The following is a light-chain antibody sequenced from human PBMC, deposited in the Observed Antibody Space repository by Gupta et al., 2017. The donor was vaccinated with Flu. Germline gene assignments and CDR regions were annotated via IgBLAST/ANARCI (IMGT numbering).Light chain of an antibody. V-gene: IGKV2-29*01. Sequence: DSVMTHTPLSLSVTPGQPASIYCKSSQSRRHSDGKTYLYRYLQKPDQTPQLLICEVSSRVSGVQDRFSGCGYGKDVTMKISSGEAEEVGGYYSRQGRHLPPLTFGQGTRLEIK. CDR2: EVS. CDR3: RQGRHLPPLT. CDR1: QSRRHSDGKTY. J-gene: IGKJ5*01.